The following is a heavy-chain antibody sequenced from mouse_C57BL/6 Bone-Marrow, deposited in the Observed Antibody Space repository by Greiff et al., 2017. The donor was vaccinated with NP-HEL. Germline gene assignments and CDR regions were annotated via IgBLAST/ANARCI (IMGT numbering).Heavy chain of an antibody. D-gene: IGHD3-1*01. CDR1: GYSFTGYY. CDR3: ASRAYYFAY. V-gene: IGHV1-42*01. J-gene: IGHJ2*01. Sequence: VHVKQSGPELVKPGASVKISCKASGYSFTGYYMNWVKQSPEKSLEWIGEINPSTGGTTYNQKFKAKATLTVDKSSSTAYMQLKSLTSEDSAVYYCASRAYYFAYWGQGTTLTVSS. CDR2: INPSTGGT.